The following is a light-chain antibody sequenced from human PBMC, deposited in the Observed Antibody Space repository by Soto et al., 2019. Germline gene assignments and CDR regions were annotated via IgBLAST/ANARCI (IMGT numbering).Light chain of an antibody. V-gene: IGLV3-25*02. CDR2: KDS. Sequence: SYELTQPPSVSVSPGQTASITCAGDALPKQYAYWYQQKPGQAPVLVIYKDSERPSGIPERFSGSSSGTTVTLTISGVQAEDEADYYCKSADSSGTYVFGTGSKV. CDR3: KSADSSGTYV. CDR1: ALPKQY. J-gene: IGLJ1*01.